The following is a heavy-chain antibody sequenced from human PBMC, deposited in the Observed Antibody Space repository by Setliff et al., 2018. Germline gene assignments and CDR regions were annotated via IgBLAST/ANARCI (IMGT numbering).Heavy chain of an antibody. CDR2: IYYRGST. CDR3: ARGDSSGYYYILFDF. CDR1: GGSISSSGYY. V-gene: IGHV4-39*07. J-gene: IGHJ4*02. Sequence: PSETLSLTCTVSGGSISSSGYYWGWIRQPPVKGLEWIGSIYYRGSTYYNPSLKSRVTMSVDASKNQFSLKLSSVTAADTAAYYCARGDSSGYYYILFDFWGQGTLVTVSS. D-gene: IGHD3-22*01.